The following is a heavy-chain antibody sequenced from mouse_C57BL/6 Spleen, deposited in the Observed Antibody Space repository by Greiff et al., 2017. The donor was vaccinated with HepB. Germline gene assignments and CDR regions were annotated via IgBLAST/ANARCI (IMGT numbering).Heavy chain of an antibody. CDR3: ARATTVERYFDV. J-gene: IGHJ1*03. D-gene: IGHD1-1*01. CDR1: GYAFSSSW. Sequence: FQLQQSGPELVKPGASVKISCKASGYAFSSSWMNWVKQRPGKGLEWIGRIYPGDGDTNYNGKFKGKATLTADKSSSTAYMQLSSLTSEDSAVYCCARATTVERYFDVWGTGTTVTVSS. V-gene: IGHV1-82*01. CDR2: IYPGDGDT.